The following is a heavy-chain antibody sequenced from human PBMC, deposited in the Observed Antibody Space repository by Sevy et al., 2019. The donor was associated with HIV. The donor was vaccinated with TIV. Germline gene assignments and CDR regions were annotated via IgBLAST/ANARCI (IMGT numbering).Heavy chain of an antibody. V-gene: IGHV3-11*06. Sequence: GGSLRLSCAASGFTFSDYYINWIRQAPGKGLEWVSYISGSSSYTNYADSVKGRFTISRDNAKNSLYLQMNSLRAEDTAVYYCARVGCSISSCPNGDAFDIWGQGTMVTVSS. CDR3: ARVGCSISSCPNGDAFDI. J-gene: IGHJ3*02. CDR1: GFTFSDYY. D-gene: IGHD2-2*01. CDR2: ISGSSSYT.